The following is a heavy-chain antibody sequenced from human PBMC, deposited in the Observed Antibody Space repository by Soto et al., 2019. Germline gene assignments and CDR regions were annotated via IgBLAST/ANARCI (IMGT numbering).Heavy chain of an antibody. D-gene: IGHD1-1*01. CDR3: AKESSRNSSPY. Sequence: GGSLRLSCAASGFTFSTYAMNWVRQAPGKGLEWVSGITSNGDNRYYVESVKGRFTISRDNSKNTLYLQMSSLRADDTAVYYCAKESSRNSSPYWGQGTLVTVSS. J-gene: IGHJ4*02. CDR2: ITSNGDNR. CDR1: GFTFSTYA. V-gene: IGHV3-23*01.